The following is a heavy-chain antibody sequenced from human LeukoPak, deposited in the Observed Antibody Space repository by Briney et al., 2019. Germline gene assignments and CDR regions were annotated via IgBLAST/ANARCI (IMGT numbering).Heavy chain of an antibody. D-gene: IGHD4-17*01. CDR1: GFTFSTYN. CDR3: AKVIRLRTTHFDY. CDR2: ITSSSSYI. Sequence: GGSLRLSCAASGFTFSTYNMNWVRQAPGKGLEWVSSITSSSSYIYYADSVKGRFTISRDNAKNSLYLQMNSLRAEDTAVYYCAKVIRLRTTHFDYWGQGTLVTVSS. J-gene: IGHJ4*02. V-gene: IGHV3-21*04.